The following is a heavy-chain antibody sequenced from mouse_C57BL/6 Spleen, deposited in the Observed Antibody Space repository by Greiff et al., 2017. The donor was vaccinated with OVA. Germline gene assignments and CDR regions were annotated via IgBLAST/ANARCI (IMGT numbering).Heavy chain of an antibody. V-gene: IGHV2-6-1*01. CDR1: GFSLTSYG. D-gene: IGHD2-3*01. Sequence: VKLVESGPGLVAPSQSLSITCTVSGFSLTSYGVHWVRQPPGKGLEWLVVIWSDGSTTYNSALKSRLSISKDNSKSQVFLKMNSLQTDDTAMYYCARHGAYDGYPYAMDYWGQGTSVTVSS. J-gene: IGHJ4*01. CDR2: IWSDGST. CDR3: ARHGAYDGYPYAMDY.